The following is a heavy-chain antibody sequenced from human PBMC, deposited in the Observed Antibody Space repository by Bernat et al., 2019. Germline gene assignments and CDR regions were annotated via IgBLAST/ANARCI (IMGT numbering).Heavy chain of an antibody. Sequence: QLQLQESGPGLVKPSETLSLTCAVYGGSLSDYYWSWVRQPPGKGLEWIGEINHSGSTNYNPSLKSRVTVSVDTSKNQFSLKLTSVTAADTAVYYCAGGPTLVTTMEDWGQGTLVSVSS. J-gene: IGHJ4*02. CDR1: GGSLSDYY. CDR2: INHSGST. D-gene: IGHD4-11*01. V-gene: IGHV4-34*10. CDR3: AGGPTLVTTMED.